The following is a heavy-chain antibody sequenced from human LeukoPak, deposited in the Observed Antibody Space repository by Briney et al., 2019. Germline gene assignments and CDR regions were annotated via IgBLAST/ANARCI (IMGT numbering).Heavy chain of an antibody. CDR1: GFTFSSYA. V-gene: IGHV3-23*01. J-gene: IGHJ6*02. CDR2: ISGSGGST. CDR3: AKAAGIVVVPAAMYYSYYYYGMDV. D-gene: IGHD2-2*01. Sequence: GSLRLSCAASGFTFSSYAMSWVRQAPGKGLEWVSAISGSGGSTYYADSVKGRFTISRDNSKNTLYLQMNSLRAEDTAVYYCAKAAGIVVVPAAMYYSYYYYGMDVWGQGTTVTVSS.